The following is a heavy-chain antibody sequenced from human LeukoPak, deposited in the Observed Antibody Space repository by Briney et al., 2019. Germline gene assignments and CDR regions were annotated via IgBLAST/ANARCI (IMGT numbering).Heavy chain of an antibody. CDR3: ARRYYASGHYPYYFDY. Sequence: SETLSLTCTVSGDSISSSSNSYYWGWIRQPPGKGLEWIGSIYYSGSTYYSPSLKSRVTISVDTSKNQFSLKLSPVTAADTAMYYCARRYYASGHYPYYFDYWGQGTLVTVSS. CDR1: GDSISSSSNSYY. V-gene: IGHV4-39*01. D-gene: IGHD3-10*01. J-gene: IGHJ4*02. CDR2: IYYSGST.